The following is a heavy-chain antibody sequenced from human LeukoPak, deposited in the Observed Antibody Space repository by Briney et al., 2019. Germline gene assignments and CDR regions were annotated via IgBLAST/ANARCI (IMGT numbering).Heavy chain of an antibody. CDR1: GFTFSSYS. V-gene: IGHV3-21*01. CDR2: ISSSSSYI. CDR3: ARESDSSSWPGEYYYYMDV. Sequence: SGGSLRLSCAASGFTFSSYSMNWVRQAPGKGLEWVSSISSSSSYIYYADSVKGRFTISRDNAKNSLYLQMNSLRAEDTAVYYCARESDSSSWPGEYYYYMDVWGKGTTVTVSS. D-gene: IGHD6-13*01. J-gene: IGHJ6*03.